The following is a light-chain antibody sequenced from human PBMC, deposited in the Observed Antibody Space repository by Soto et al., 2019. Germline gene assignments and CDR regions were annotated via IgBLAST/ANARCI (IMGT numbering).Light chain of an antibody. V-gene: IGKV1-39*01. CDR3: QQSYSTPWT. Sequence: IQMTQSPSSLSAYVGDRVTFTCRASQGISRNLNWYQQKPGRAPKLLISSASSLQGGVPSRFSGSGSGTDFTLTISSLQAEDFATYHCQQSYSTPWTFGQGTKVEI. J-gene: IGKJ1*01. CDR2: SAS. CDR1: QGISRN.